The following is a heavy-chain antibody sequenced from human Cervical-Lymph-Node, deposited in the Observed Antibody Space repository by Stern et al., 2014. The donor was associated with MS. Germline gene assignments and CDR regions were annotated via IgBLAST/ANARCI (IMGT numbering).Heavy chain of an antibody. D-gene: IGHD3-3*02. J-gene: IGHJ4*01. Sequence: SGPTLVKPTQTLTLTCNVSGFSLASLGVGVGWIRQPPGKAPEWLALIYWDDDKRYSPSLSSRLSITRDFSKSQVVLTITNVDPVDTATYYCAHSLISLGRAIPFDYWGHGTPVTVSS. CDR1: GFSLASLGVG. V-gene: IGHV2-5*02. CDR3: AHSLISLGRAIPFDY. CDR2: IYWDDDK.